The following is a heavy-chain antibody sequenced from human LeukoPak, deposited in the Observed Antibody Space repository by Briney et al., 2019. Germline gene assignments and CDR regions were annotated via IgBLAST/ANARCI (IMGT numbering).Heavy chain of an antibody. CDR3: ARVRGGFGVSDY. J-gene: IGHJ4*02. CDR2: ISSSSSYI. V-gene: IGHV3-21*01. CDR1: GFTFSSYA. D-gene: IGHD3-3*01. Sequence: PGGSLRLSCAASGFTFSSYAMNWVRQAPGKGLEWVSSISSSSSYIYYADSVKGRFTISRDNAKNSLYLQMNSLRAEDTAVYYCARVRGGFGVSDYWGQGTLVTVSS.